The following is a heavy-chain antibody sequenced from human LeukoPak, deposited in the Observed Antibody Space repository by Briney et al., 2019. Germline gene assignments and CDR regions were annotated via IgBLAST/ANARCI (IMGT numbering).Heavy chain of an antibody. CDR3: AKDRKTTVTTVYFQH. V-gene: IGHV3-30*18. Sequence: GGSLRLSCAASGFTFSSYGMHWVRQAPGKGLEWVAVISYDGSNKYYADSVKGRFTISRDNSKNTLYLQMNSLRAEDTAVYYCAKDRKTTVTTVYFQHWGQGTLVTVSS. CDR2: ISYDGSNK. CDR1: GFTFSSYG. J-gene: IGHJ1*01. D-gene: IGHD4-17*01.